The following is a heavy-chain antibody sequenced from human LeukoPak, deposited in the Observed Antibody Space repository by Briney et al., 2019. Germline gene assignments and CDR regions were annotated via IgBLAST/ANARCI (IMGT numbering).Heavy chain of an antibody. CDR2: INPSGGST. J-gene: IGHJ1*01. Sequence: ASVKVSCKASGYTFTSYDINWVRQATGQGLEWMGIINPSGGSTSYPQRFQGRVTMTRDTSTSTVYMELRSLRSEDTAIYYCARVLGYSNRSALQHWGQGTLVTVSS. D-gene: IGHD6-13*01. CDR1: GYTFTSYD. V-gene: IGHV1-46*01. CDR3: ARVLGYSNRSALQH.